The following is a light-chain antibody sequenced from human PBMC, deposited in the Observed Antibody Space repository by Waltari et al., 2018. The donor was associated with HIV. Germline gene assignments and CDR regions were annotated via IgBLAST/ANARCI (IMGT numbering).Light chain of an antibody. J-gene: IGKJ4*01. Sequence: DIQLTQSRSFLTASVGDRVTMTCRASQGISSYLAWYKQKPGKAPKLLIFAASTLQSGVPSRFSGSGSGTQFTLTISSLQPDYFATYYCQQLNSYPLPFGVGTKVEIK. V-gene: IGKV1-9*01. CDR2: AAS. CDR3: QQLNSYPLP. CDR1: QGISSY.